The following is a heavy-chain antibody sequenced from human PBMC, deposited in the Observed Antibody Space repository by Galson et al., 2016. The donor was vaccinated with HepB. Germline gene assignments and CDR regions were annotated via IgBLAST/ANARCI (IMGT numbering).Heavy chain of an antibody. J-gene: IGHJ4*02. CDR3: ARGYASGNFYQ. V-gene: IGHV3-48*02. D-gene: IGHD3-10*01. Sequence: SLRLSCAASGFTFSSYSMNWVRQAPGKGLEWVSQIKSSSSNVYYADSVKGRFTISRDNAKNSVYLQMNSLRDEDTAVYYCARGYASGNFYQWGQGTLVTVSS. CDR2: IKSSSSNV. CDR1: GFTFSSYS.